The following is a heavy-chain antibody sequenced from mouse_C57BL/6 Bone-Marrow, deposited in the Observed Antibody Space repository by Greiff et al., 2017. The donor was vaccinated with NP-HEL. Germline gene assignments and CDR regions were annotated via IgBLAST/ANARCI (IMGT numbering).Heavy chain of an antibody. Sequence: EVQRVESGGGLVQSGRSLRLSCATSGFTFSDFYMEWVRQAPGKGLEWIAASRNKANDYTTEYSASVKGRFIVSRDTSQSILYLQMNALRAEDTAIYYCARDAIIPFAYWGQGTLVTVSA. CDR3: ARDAIIPFAY. CDR1: GFTFSDFY. J-gene: IGHJ3*01. CDR2: SRNKANDYTT. V-gene: IGHV7-1*01.